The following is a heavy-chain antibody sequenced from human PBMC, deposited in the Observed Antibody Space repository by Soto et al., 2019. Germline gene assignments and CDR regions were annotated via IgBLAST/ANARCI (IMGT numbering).Heavy chain of an antibody. Sequence: QVQLVQSGAEVKKPGASVKVSCKAPGYTFTSYAMHWVRQAPGQRLEWLGWINAGNGNTKYSQKFQGRVTITRDTSASTSYIELGSQRSEDTALYYCAIDPRGPRDNWFGPWGQGTLVTVAS. V-gene: IGHV1-3*01. CDR3: AIDPRGPRDNWFGP. D-gene: IGHD6-6*01. CDR2: INAGNGNT. CDR1: GYTFTSYA. J-gene: IGHJ5*02.